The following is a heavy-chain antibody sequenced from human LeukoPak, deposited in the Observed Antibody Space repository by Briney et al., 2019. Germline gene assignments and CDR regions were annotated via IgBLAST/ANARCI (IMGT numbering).Heavy chain of an antibody. D-gene: IGHD2-15*01. Sequence: ASVKLSCKASGYTFTSYYMHWVRQAPGQGLEWMGIINPSGGSTSYAQKFQGRVTMTRDTSTSTVYMELSSLTPEETAIYYCAARQHCSQITCVTTGDFFDHWGQGTLITV. CDR3: AARQHCSQITCVTTGDFFDH. J-gene: IGHJ4*02. CDR2: INPSGGST. V-gene: IGHV1-46*01. CDR1: GYTFTSYY.